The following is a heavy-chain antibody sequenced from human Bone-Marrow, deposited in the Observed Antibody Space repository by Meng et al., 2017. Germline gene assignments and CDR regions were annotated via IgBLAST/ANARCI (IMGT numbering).Heavy chain of an antibody. J-gene: IGHJ4*02. CDR2: ISAYNGNT. CDR1: GYPFTSYG. V-gene: IGHV1-18*01. CDR3: ARTYYYDSSGYYSSRY. D-gene: IGHD3-22*01. Sequence: QVQLVRCGAEVKKPGSAVKVSCKGSGYPFTSYGISWVRQAPGQGLEWMGWISAYNGNTNYAQKLQGRVTMTTDTSTSTAYMELRSLRSDDTAVYYCARTYYYDSSGYYSSRYWGQGTLVTVSS.